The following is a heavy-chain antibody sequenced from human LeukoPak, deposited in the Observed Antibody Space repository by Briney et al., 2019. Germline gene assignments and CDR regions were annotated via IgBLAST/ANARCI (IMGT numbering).Heavy chain of an antibody. V-gene: IGHV1-2*02. CDR3: ARATYYDYVWGSHLDY. J-gene: IGHJ4*02. CDR1: GGTFSSYA. D-gene: IGHD3-16*01. CDR2: INPNSGGT. Sequence: ASVRVSCKASGGTFSSYAISWVRQAPGQGLEWMGWINPNSGGTNYAQKFQGRVTMTRDTSISTAYMELSRLRSDDTAVYYCARATYYDYVWGSHLDYWGQGTLVTVSS.